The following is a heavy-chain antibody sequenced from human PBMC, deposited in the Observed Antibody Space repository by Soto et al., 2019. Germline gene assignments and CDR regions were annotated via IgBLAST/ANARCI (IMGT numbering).Heavy chain of an antibody. Sequence: GGSLRLSCAASGFAFSNYEMNWVRQAPGKGLEWVSYISLSGSTIYYADSVKGRFTISRDDAKNSLYLQMDSLRADDTAVYYCAREYFSAPPNFFDYWGQGTLVTVSS. CDR3: AREYFSAPPNFFDY. J-gene: IGHJ4*02. CDR2: ISLSGSTI. D-gene: IGHD3-9*01. V-gene: IGHV3-48*03. CDR1: GFAFSNYE.